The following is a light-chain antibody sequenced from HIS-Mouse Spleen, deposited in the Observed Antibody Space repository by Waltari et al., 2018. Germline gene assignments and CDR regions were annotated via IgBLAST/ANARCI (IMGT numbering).Light chain of an antibody. V-gene: IGLV2-14*03. CDR1: SSDLGGSNY. CDR3: SSYTSRSFNVV. CDR2: DVS. J-gene: IGLJ2*01. Sequence: QSALTQPAPVSGSPGQSITISCPGTSSDLGGSNYVPWYQQHPGKTPKLMIFDVSNPPSGVSNRFSGSKSGNTASLTISGLQAEDEADYYCSSYTSRSFNVVFGGGTKLTVL.